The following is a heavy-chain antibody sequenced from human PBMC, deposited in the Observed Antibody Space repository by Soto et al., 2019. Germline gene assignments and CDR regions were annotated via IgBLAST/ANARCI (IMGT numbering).Heavy chain of an antibody. CDR2: IDDGGGK. CDR3: ARARVVDGEGGDFFDS. CDR1: CGSMNLYD. J-gene: IGHJ4*02. D-gene: IGHD2-8*02. Sequence: ATLALTYKFSCGSMNLYDWSWIRQRKGKGLEWIAHIDDGGGKYYKPSLDSRLSLSVDTSKNQVSLKLTSVTAADTAVYYFARARVVDGEGGDFFDSWGQGTLVTVSS. V-gene: IGHV4-59*06.